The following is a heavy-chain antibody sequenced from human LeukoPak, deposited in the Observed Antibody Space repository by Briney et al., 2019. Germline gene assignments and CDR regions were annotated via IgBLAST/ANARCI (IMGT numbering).Heavy chain of an antibody. Sequence: GASVKVSCKASGGTFSSYAISWVRQAPGQGLEWMGRIIPILGIANYAQKFQGRVTITADKSTSTAYMELSSLRSEDTAVYYCANRVSSGWYRDAFDIWGQGTMVTVSS. CDR2: IIPILGIA. CDR1: GGTFSSYA. D-gene: IGHD6-19*01. J-gene: IGHJ3*02. V-gene: IGHV1-69*04. CDR3: ANRVSSGWYRDAFDI.